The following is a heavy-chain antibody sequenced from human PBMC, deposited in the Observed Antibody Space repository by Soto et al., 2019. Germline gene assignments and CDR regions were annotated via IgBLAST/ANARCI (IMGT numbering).Heavy chain of an antibody. J-gene: IGHJ4*02. CDR1: GGSISSYY. CDR2: IYYSGST. CDR3: ARDRRGDFDY. V-gene: IGHV4-59*01. Sequence: QVQLQESGPGLVKPSETLSLTCTVSGGSISSYYWSWIRQPPGKGLEWIGYIYYSGSTNYNPSLKSRVTMSVDTSKNQFSLKLSSVTAADTAVYYCARDRRGDFDYCGQGTLVTVSS.